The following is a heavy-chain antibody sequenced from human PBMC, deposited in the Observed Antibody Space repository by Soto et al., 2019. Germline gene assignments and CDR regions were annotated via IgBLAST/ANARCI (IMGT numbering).Heavy chain of an antibody. CDR3: ARGEYQGWFRFAF. V-gene: IGHV1-69*12. CDR2: IIHIFGTA. CDR1: GGTFISYA. D-gene: IGHD2-15*01. Sequence: QVQLVQSGAEVKKPGSSVKVSCKASGGTFISYAISWVRQAPGQGLEWMGGIIHIFGTANYAQKLQGRVTTTADESMSTAYMELSSVGSEDSAVCYCARGEYQGWFRFAFCGQGTLVTVSS. J-gene: IGHJ4*02.